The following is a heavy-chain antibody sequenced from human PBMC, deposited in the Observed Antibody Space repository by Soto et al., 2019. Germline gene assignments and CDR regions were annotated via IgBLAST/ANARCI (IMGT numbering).Heavy chain of an antibody. CDR2: ISYDGSNK. D-gene: IGHD6-19*01. J-gene: IGHJ4*02. V-gene: IGHV3-30*18. Sequence: QVQLVESGGGVVQPGRSLRLSCAASGFTFSSYGMHWVRQAPGKGLEWVAVISYDGSNKYYADSVKGRFTISRDNSKNPLYLQMNSLRAEDTAVYYCAKEWKGSSCWYFPHPFDYWGQGTLVTVSS. CDR3: AKEWKGSSCWYFPHPFDY. CDR1: GFTFSSYG.